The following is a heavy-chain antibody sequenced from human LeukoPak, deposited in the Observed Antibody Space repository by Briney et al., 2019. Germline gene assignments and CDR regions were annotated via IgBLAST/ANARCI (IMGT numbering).Heavy chain of an antibody. V-gene: IGHV3-23*01. CDR1: GVTFSSYA. D-gene: IGHD2-21*02. J-gene: IGHJ4*02. Sequence: PGGSLRLTCAASGVTFSSYAMTWVRQAPGKGLEWVAAISGSAGNTYYADSVRGGFTICRDNPRNTLYLQMNSLRVDDTGVFYCARVSDGGDDWQYLDFWGQGTLVTVSS. CDR3: ARVSDGGDDWQYLDF. CDR2: ISGSAGNT.